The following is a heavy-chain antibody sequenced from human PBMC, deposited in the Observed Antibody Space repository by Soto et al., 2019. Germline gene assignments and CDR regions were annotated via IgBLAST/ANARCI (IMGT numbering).Heavy chain of an antibody. Sequence: GGSLRLSCTASGFTVSSNYMNWVRQAPGKGPEWVSSISSSSSYIYYADSVKGRFTISRDNAKNSLYLQMNSLRAEDTAVYYCARDYYDSSGYLAPLDYWGQGTLVTVSS. CDR1: GFTVSSNY. V-gene: IGHV3-21*01. D-gene: IGHD3-22*01. CDR3: ARDYYDSSGYLAPLDY. J-gene: IGHJ4*02. CDR2: ISSSSSYI.